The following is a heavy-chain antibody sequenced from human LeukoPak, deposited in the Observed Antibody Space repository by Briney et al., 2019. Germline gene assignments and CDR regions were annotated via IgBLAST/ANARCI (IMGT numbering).Heavy chain of an antibody. D-gene: IGHD4-11*01. CDR1: RGTFSRYA. CDR3: ARGPVTTRSHFDY. J-gene: IGHJ4*02. CDR2: IIPIFATA. V-gene: IGHV1-69*13. Sequence: GASVKVSCKASRGTFSRYAISWVRQAPGQGLEWMGGIIPIFATANYAQKLQGRVTITADESTSTAYMELSSLRSEDTAVYYCARGPVTTRSHFDYWGQGTLVTVSS.